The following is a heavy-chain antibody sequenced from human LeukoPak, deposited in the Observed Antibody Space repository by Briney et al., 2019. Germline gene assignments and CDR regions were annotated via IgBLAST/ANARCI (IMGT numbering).Heavy chain of an antibody. Sequence: SETLSLTCTVSGGSISSSSYYWGWIRQPPGKGLEWIGSIYYSRSTYYNPSLKSRVTIFVDTSKNQFSLKLSSVTAADTAVYYCARQRYSSSWFLDYWGQGTLVTVSS. CDR1: GGSISSSSYY. J-gene: IGHJ4*02. D-gene: IGHD6-13*01. CDR3: ARQRYSSSWFLDY. CDR2: IYYSRST. V-gene: IGHV4-39*01.